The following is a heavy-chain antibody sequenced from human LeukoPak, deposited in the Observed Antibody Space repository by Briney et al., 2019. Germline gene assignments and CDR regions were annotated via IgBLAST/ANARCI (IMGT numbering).Heavy chain of an antibody. Sequence: SETLSLTYTVSGGSIRSSYYYWSWIRQPPGKGLEWIGEINHSGSTNYNPSLKSRVTISVDTSKNQFSLKLSSVTAADTAVYYCASYRVGSSLGFDYWGQGTLVTVSS. V-gene: IGHV4-39*07. J-gene: IGHJ4*02. CDR1: GGSIRSSYYY. D-gene: IGHD6-6*01. CDR2: INHSGST. CDR3: ASYRVGSSLGFDY.